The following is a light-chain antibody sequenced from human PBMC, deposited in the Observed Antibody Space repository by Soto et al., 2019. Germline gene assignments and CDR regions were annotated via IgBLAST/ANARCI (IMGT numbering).Light chain of an antibody. CDR1: SSDVGGHNF. CDR2: EDT. CDR3: SAYAGNNNPVI. V-gene: IGLV2-8*01. J-gene: IGLJ2*01. Sequence: QSVLTQPPSASGSPGQSVTISCTGTSSDVGGHNFVSWYQQHPGKAPKFLIYEDTKRPSGVADRFSGSKSGITASLTVSGVQADDEAYYYCSAYAGNNNPVIFGGGTKVTVL.